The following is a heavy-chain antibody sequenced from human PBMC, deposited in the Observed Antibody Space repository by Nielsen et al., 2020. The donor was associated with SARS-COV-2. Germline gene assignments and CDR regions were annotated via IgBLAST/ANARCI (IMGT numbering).Heavy chain of an antibody. V-gene: IGHV4-31*03. CDR1: GGSISSGGYY. Sequence: SETLSLTCTVSGGSISSGGYYWSWIRQHPGKGLEWIGYIYYSGSTYYNPSLKSRVTISVDTSKNQFSLKLSSVTAADTAVYYCARDKVPGSGTPRGYFDYWGQGTLVTVSS. CDR3: ARDKVPGSGTPRGYFDY. J-gene: IGHJ4*02. CDR2: IYYSGST. D-gene: IGHD3-10*01.